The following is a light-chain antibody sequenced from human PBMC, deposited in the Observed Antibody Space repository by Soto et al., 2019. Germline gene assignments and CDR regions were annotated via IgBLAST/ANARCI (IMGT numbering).Light chain of an antibody. V-gene: IGKV4-1*01. CDR1: QSLFYSSNNKNF. CDR3: KHNFTTPRT. CDR2: WAS. J-gene: IGKJ2*01. Sequence: DIVMTQSPDSLAVSLGERTTINCKSSQSLFYSSNNKNFLAWYQQKAGQPPKLLIYWASTRESGVPDRFSGGGWGAEFNPTITRLRVEDGGVYYCKHNFTTPRTFGQGTRLE.